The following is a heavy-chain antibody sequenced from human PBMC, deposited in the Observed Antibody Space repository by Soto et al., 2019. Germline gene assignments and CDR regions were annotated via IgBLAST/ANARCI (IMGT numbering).Heavy chain of an antibody. V-gene: IGHV4-30-2*01. CDR3: ARGHYYYGMDV. Sequence: SDTLSLTCTVSNGSVSSGTYSWSWVRHPPGKSLEWIGYIYYSGTTYYTPSLKSRLTMSMDRANDHFSLNLTSVTAADTAVYFCARGHYYYGMDVWGQGIXVTVSS. J-gene: IGHJ6*02. CDR2: IYYSGTT. CDR1: NGSVSSGTYS.